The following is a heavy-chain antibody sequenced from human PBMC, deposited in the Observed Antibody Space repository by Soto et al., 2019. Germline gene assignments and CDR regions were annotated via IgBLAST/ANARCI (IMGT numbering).Heavy chain of an antibody. V-gene: IGHV1-69*06. J-gene: IGHJ4*02. D-gene: IGHD3-22*01. CDR2: IIPIFGTA. CDR3: ARVASSGSFFDY. Sequence: ASVKVSCKASGGTFSSYAISWVRQAPGQGLEWMGGIIPIFGTANYAQKFQGRVTITADKSTNTAYMELSSLRPDDSAMYYCARVASSGSFFDYWGQGTLVTVSS. CDR1: GGTFSSYA.